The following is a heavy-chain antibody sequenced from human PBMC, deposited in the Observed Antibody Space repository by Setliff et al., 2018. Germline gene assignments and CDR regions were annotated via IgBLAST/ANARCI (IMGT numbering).Heavy chain of an antibody. V-gene: IGHV3-23*01. Sequence: PGGSLRLSCAASGFTFSSYAMSWVRQAPGKGLEWVSAISGSGVSTYYADSVKGRFTISRDNSKNTLYLQMNGLRAEDTAVYYCAKVTNYYGSGSYLDYWGQGTLVTVSS. CDR3: AKVTNYYGSGSYLDY. J-gene: IGHJ4*02. CDR2: ISGSGVST. D-gene: IGHD3-10*01. CDR1: GFTFSSYA.